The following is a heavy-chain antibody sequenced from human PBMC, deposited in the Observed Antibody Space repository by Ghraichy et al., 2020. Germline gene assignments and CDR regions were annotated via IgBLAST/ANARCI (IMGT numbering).Heavy chain of an antibody. CDR1: GFTFSSYW. CDR3: ARDIYSHGSPFDY. D-gene: IGHD3-10*01. CDR2: IKQDGSEE. V-gene: IGHV3-7*03. Sequence: GGSLRLSCEVSGFTFSSYWMSWVRLAPGKGLEWVANIKQDGSEEYYLDSVKGRFTISRDNAKNSLYLQMNSLRAEDTAMYYCARDIYSHGSPFDYWGQGTLVTVSS. J-gene: IGHJ4*02.